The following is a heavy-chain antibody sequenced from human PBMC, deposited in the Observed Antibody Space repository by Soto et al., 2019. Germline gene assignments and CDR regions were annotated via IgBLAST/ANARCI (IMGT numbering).Heavy chain of an antibody. CDR3: GTQRGGGGY. J-gene: IGHJ4*02. D-gene: IGHD6-25*01. V-gene: IGHV3-53*01. Sequence: EVQLVESGGGLIQPGGSLRLSCAVSGFTVSNNYMSWVRQAPGKGLEGVSVIYSGGYTAYGDSVKGRFTISRDNSKNNLNPKMNSLGADDTAVFYWGTQRGGGGYWGQGTLVTVSS. CDR1: GFTVSNNY. CDR2: IYSGGYT.